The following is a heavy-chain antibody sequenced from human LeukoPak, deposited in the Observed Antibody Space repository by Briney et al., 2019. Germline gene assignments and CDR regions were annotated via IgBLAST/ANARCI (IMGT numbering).Heavy chain of an antibody. V-gene: IGHV1-8*01. CDR1: GYTFTSYD. CDR2: MNPNSGNT. Sequence: GASVKVSCKASGYTFTSYDINWVRQATGQGLEWMGWMNPNSGNTGYAQKFQGRVTMTRNTSISTAYMELSSLRSEDTAVYYCALPFGYYDITNWFDPWGQGTLVTVSS. CDR3: ALPFGYYDITNWFDP. J-gene: IGHJ5*02. D-gene: IGHD3-9*01.